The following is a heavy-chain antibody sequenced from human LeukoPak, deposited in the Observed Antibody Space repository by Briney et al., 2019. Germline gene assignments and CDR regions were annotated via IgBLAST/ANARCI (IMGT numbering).Heavy chain of an antibody. CDR2: IYYSGST. V-gene: IGHV4-59*12. J-gene: IGHJ4*02. CDR1: GGSISSYY. Sequence: SETLSLTCTVSGGSISSYYWSWIRQPPGKGLEWIGYIYYSGSTNYNPSLKSRVTISVDRSKNQFSLKLSSVTAADTAVYYCARANLWFGEFHSFDYWGQGTLVTVSS. CDR3: ARANLWFGEFHSFDY. D-gene: IGHD3-10*01.